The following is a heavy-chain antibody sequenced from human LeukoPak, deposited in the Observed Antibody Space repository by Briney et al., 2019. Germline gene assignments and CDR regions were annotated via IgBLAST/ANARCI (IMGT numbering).Heavy chain of an antibody. V-gene: IGHV1-18*01. D-gene: IGHD3-3*01. CDR3: ARDGPTIFGVVITYWFDP. CDR1: GYTFTSHG. CDR2: ISAYNGNT. Sequence: ASVKVSCKASGYTFTSHGISWVRQAPGQGLEWMGWISAYNGNTNYAQKLQGRVTMTTDTSTSTAYMELRSLRSDDTAVYYCARDGPTIFGVVITYWFDPWGQGTLVTVSS. J-gene: IGHJ5*02.